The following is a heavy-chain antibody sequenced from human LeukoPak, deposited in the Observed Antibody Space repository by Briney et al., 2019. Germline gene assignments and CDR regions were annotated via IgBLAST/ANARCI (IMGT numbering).Heavy chain of an antibody. CDR2: VSRSGVST. J-gene: IGHJ4*02. CDR3: AKDPLGDFWSGYYTGYFDY. Sequence: PGGSLRLSCAVSGFSFSSYAMSWVRQAPGKGLEWVSAVSRSGVSTYYADSVKGRFTISRDNSKNTLYLQMNSLRAEDTAVYYCAKDPLGDFWSGYYTGYFDYWGQGTLVTVSS. V-gene: IGHV3-23*01. D-gene: IGHD3-3*01. CDR1: GFSFSSYA.